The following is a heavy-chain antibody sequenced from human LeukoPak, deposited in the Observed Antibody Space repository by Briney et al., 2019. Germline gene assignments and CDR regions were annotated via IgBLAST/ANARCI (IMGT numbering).Heavy chain of an antibody. D-gene: IGHD6-19*01. CDR2: ISSSGSTI. V-gene: IGHV3-11*01. CDR3: ASLSSGWFKAFDY. CDR1: GFTSSDYY. J-gene: IGHJ4*02. Sequence: PGGSLRLSCAASGFTSSDYYMSWIRQAPGKGLEWVSYISSSGSTIYYADSVKGRFTISRDNAKNSLYLQMNSLRAEDTAVYYCASLSSGWFKAFDYWGQGTLVTVSS.